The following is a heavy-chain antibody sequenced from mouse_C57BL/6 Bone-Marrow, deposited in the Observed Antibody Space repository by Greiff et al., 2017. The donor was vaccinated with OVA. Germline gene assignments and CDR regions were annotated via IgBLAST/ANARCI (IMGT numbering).Heavy chain of an antibody. Sequence: VKLMESGAELARPGASVKLSCKASGYTFTSYGISWVKPRTGQGLEWIGEIYPRSGNTYYNEKFKGKATLTADKSSSTAYMELRSLTSEDSAVYFCARSRLLWSRVCAYWGQGTLVTVSA. CDR1: GYTFTSYG. V-gene: IGHV1-81*01. D-gene: IGHD2-2*01. CDR3: ARSRLLWSRVCAY. J-gene: IGHJ3*01. CDR2: IYPRSGNT.